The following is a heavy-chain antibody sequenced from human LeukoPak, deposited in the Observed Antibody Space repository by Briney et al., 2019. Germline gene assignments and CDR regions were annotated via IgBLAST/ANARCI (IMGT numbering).Heavy chain of an antibody. CDR3: ARRYYDNRGPFDY. V-gene: IGHV1-2*02. Sequence: VASVKVSCKASGYTFTDYYMHWVRQAPGQGLEWMGWINPNSGGTNYAQKFQDRVTMTWDTSISTAYMELSRLTSDDTAVYYCARRYYDNRGPFDYWGQGALVTVSS. J-gene: IGHJ4*02. CDR1: GYTFTDYY. CDR2: INPNSGGT. D-gene: IGHD3-22*01.